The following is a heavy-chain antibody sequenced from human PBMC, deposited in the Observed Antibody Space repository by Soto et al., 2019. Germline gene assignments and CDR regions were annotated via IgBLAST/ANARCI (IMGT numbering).Heavy chain of an antibody. CDR2: VNAYNGDT. J-gene: IGHJ5*01. V-gene: IGHV1-2*02. D-gene: IGHD6-25*01. CDR1: GYTFTGYY. Sequence: QVQLVQSGAEVKKPGASVKVSCKASGYTFTGYYIHWVRQAPGQGLEWMGGVNAYNGDTTYAQKFQGRVTMTRDTSVTTAYMELSRLTLDDTAVYYCAKEAVTRRTSRAATGWFDSWGQGTLVTASS. CDR3: AKEAVTRRTSRAATGWFDS.